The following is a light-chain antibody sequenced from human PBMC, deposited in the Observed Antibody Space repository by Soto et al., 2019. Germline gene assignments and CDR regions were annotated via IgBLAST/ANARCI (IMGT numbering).Light chain of an antibody. CDR3: QQRNVWPPIT. V-gene: IGKV3D-20*02. CDR2: GAS. Sequence: EFVLTQSPCTLSLSPGERATLSCRASQSVSSSYLAWYQQKPGQAPRRLIYGASSRATGIPDRFSGSGSGTEFTLTINNLEPEDFAVYYCQQRNVWPPITFGQGTDWRL. J-gene: IGKJ5*01. CDR1: QSVSSSY.